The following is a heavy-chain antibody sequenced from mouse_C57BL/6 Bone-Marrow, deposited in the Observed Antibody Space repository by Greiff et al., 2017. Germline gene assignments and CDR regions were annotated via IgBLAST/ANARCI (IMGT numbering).Heavy chain of an antibody. CDR3: AREGNYYGSLWYFDV. CDR1: GYTFTSYG. CDR2: IYPRSGNT. J-gene: IGHJ1*03. V-gene: IGHV1-81*01. D-gene: IGHD1-1*01. Sequence: QVQLQQSGAELARPGASVKLSCKASGYTFTSYGISWVKQRTGQGLEWIGEIYPRSGNTYYNEKFKGKATLAADKSSSTPYMELRSLTSEDSAVYFCAREGNYYGSLWYFDVWGTGTTVTVSS.